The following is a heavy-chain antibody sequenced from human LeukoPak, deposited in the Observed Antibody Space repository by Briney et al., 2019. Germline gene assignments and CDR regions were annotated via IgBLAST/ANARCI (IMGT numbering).Heavy chain of an antibody. Sequence: PSETLSLTCAVYGGSFSGYYWSWIRQPPGKGLEWIGEINHSGSTNYNPSLKSRVTISVDTSKNQFSLKLSSVTAADTAVYYCARDSYYYDSSGYYPNWYFDLWGRGTLVTVSS. CDR3: ARDSYYYDSSGYYPNWYFDL. J-gene: IGHJ2*01. CDR1: GGSFSGYY. V-gene: IGHV4-34*01. D-gene: IGHD3-22*01. CDR2: INHSGST.